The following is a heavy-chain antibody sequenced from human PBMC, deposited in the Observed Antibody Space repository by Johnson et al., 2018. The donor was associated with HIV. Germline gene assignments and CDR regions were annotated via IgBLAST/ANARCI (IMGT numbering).Heavy chain of an antibody. D-gene: IGHD3-16*02. CDR1: GFNFDDYG. Sequence: VQLVESGGGVVRPGGSLRLSCSPSGFNFDDYGMSWVRQAPGKGLEWVSNINWNGDRTGYADSVKGRFTISRDNAKNSLYLQMNSLRAEDTALYYCAREITYDYVWGSYRPGAFDIWGQGTMVTVSS. V-gene: IGHV3-20*04. CDR3: AREITYDYVWGSYRPGAFDI. CDR2: INWNGDRT. J-gene: IGHJ3*02.